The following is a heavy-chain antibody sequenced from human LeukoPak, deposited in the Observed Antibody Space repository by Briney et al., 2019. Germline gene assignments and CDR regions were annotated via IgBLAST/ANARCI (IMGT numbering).Heavy chain of an antibody. V-gene: IGHV4-39*07. CDR2: INHSGST. D-gene: IGHD3-22*01. CDR3: ARGTTYYYDSSGYSYNFDY. J-gene: IGHJ4*02. CDR1: GGSISSSSYY. Sequence: SETLSLTCTVSGGSISSSSYYWSWIRQPPGKGLEWIGEINHSGSTNYNPSLKSRVTISVDTSKNQFSLKLSSVTAADTAVYYCARGTTYYYDSSGYSYNFDYWGQGTLVTVSS.